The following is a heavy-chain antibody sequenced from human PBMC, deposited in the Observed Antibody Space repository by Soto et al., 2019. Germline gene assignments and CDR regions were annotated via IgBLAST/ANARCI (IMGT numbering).Heavy chain of an antibody. J-gene: IGHJ4*02. Sequence: ESLKISCKGSGYSFTSYWISWVRQMPGKGLEWIGYIYYSGSTNYNPSLKSRVTISVDTSKNQFSLKLSSVTAADTAVYYCARAGAIAARHFDYWGQGTLVTVSS. CDR2: IYYSGST. CDR1: GYSFTSYW. V-gene: IGHV4-59*01. D-gene: IGHD6-6*01. CDR3: ARAGAIAARHFDY.